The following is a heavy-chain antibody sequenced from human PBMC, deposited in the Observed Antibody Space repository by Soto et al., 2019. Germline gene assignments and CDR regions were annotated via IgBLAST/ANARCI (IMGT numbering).Heavy chain of an antibody. CDR3: ARGATDNWFDP. CDR1: SGSISSSNW. V-gene: IGHV4-4*02. D-gene: IGHD4-4*01. J-gene: IGHJ5*02. Sequence: QVQLQESGPGLVKPSGTLSLTCAVSSGSISSSNWWSWVRQPPGKGLEWIGEIDHSGSTNYNPSLKSRATISVDKSKNQFSLKLSSVTAADTAVYYCARGATDNWFDPWGQGTLVTVSS. CDR2: IDHSGST.